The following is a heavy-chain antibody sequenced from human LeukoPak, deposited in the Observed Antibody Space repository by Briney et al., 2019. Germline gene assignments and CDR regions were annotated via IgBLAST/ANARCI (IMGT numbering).Heavy chain of an antibody. CDR1: GGSISSSSYY. D-gene: IGHD3/OR15-3a*01. J-gene: IGHJ4*02. Sequence: PSETLSLTCTVSGGSISSSSYYWGWIRQPPGKGLEWIGSIYYSGSTYYNPSLKSQVSISIDTSKNQFSLKLTSVTAADTAVYYCARQTGSGLFILPGGQGTLVTVSS. CDR2: IYYSGST. CDR3: ARQTGSGLFILP. V-gene: IGHV4-39*01.